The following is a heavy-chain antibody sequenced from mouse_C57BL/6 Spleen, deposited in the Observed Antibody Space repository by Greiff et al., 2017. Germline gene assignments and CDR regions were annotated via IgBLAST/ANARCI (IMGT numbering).Heavy chain of an antibody. CDR3: ARESPTAQARAMDY. CDR2: ISSGGSYT. V-gene: IGHV5-6*01. J-gene: IGHJ4*01. CDR1: GFTFSSYG. D-gene: IGHD3-2*02. Sequence: EVQLVESGGDLVKPGGSLKLSCAASGFTFSSYGMSWVRQTPDKRLEWVATISSGGSYTYYPDSVKGRFTISRDNAKNTLYLQMSSLKSEDTAMYYCARESPTAQARAMDYWGQGTSVTVSS.